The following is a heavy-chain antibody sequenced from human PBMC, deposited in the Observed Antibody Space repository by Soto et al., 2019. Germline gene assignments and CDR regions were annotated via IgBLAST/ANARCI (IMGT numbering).Heavy chain of an antibody. J-gene: IGHJ6*02. CDR3: ARVDTAMDDPYYYGMDV. CDR2: MNPNSGNT. V-gene: IGHV1-8*01. Sequence: GASVKVSSKASGYTFSSYDINWVRQATGQGLEWMGWMNPNSGNTGYAQKFQGRVTMTRNTSISTAYMELNSLRAEDTAVYYCARVDTAMDDPYYYGMDVWGQGTTVTVSS. CDR1: GYTFSSYD. D-gene: IGHD5-18*01.